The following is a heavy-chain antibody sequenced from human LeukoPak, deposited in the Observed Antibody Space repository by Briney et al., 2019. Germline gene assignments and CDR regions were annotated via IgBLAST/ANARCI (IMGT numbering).Heavy chain of an antibody. CDR1: GYTFTGYY. D-gene: IGHD4-17*01. V-gene: IGHV1-2*02. CDR3: AKVGDDDYGDYYFDY. CDR2: INPNSGGT. J-gene: IGHJ4*02. Sequence: ASVKVSCKASGYTFTGYYMHWVRQAPGQGLEWMGWINPNSGGTNYAQKFQGRVTMTRDTSISTAYMELSRLRSDDTAVYYCAKVGDDDYGDYYFDYWAQGPLVTVSS.